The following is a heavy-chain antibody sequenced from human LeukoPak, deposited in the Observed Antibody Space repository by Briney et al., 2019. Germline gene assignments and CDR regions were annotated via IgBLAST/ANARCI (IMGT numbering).Heavy chain of an antibody. CDR3: ARLTPYSYGEYYYYYYYMDV. CDR2: INPSGGST. J-gene: IGHJ6*03. CDR1: GYTFTSYD. V-gene: IGHV1-8*01. D-gene: IGHD5-18*01. Sequence: ASVKVSCKASGYTFTSYDINWVRQATGQGLEWMGLINPSGGSTNYAQKFQGRVTITRNTSISTAYMELSSLRSEDTAVYYCARLTPYSYGEYYYYYYYMDVWGKGTTVTVSS.